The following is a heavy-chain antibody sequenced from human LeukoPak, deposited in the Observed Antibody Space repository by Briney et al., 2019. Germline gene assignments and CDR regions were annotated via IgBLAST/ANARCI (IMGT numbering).Heavy chain of an antibody. V-gene: IGHV1-2*04. CDR2: INPNSGGT. Sequence: ASVKVSCKASGYTFTGYYMHWVRQAPGQGLEWMGWINPNSGGTNYAQKFQGWVTMTRDTSISTAYMELSRLRSDDTAVYYCARAVFGVVTYFDYWGQGTLATVSS. CDR3: ARAVFGVVTYFDY. CDR1: GYTFTGYY. D-gene: IGHD3-3*01. J-gene: IGHJ4*02.